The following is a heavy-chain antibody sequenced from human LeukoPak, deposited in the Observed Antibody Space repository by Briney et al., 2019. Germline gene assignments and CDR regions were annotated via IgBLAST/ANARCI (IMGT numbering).Heavy chain of an antibody. D-gene: IGHD1-1*01. Sequence: GGSLRLSCAASGFTFSRYGMHWVRQAPGKGLEWVAFIRFDGSNKYYADSVKGRFTVSRDNSKNTLYLQMNSLGPEDTAVYYCATLNWNGSGFDYWGQGTLVTVSS. CDR1: GFTFSRYG. CDR2: IRFDGSNK. CDR3: ATLNWNGSGFDY. J-gene: IGHJ4*02. V-gene: IGHV3-30*02.